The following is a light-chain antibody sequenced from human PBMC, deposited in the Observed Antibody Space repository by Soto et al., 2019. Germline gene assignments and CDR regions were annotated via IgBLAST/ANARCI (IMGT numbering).Light chain of an antibody. V-gene: IGKV3-20*01. CDR1: QSVSSIY. CDR2: VAS. J-gene: IGKJ5*01. CDR3: QHFGGTTFT. Sequence: EIVLTQSPGTLSLSPGEGATLSCRASQSVSSIYIALYQQRPFQTPSLLIYVASNRATGLPDRLSGSGSGTHFHLNISRMEPGDFEVYYCQHFGGTTFTFGQGTRLEIK.